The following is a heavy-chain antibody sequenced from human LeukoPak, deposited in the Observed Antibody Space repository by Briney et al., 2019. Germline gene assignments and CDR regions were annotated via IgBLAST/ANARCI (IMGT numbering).Heavy chain of an antibody. J-gene: IGHJ4*02. V-gene: IGHV3-7*01. CDR1: GFSVRDFW. CDR3: VRVGWELDY. CDR2: IKEDRTAD. D-gene: IGHD1-1*01. Sequence: GGSLRLSCAASGFSVRDFWMAWVRQAPGKGLEWVAHIKEDRTADYYVDSVKGRFSISKDDGKNSLHLQMNSLRVEDTAVYYCVRVGWELDYWGQGTLVTVSS.